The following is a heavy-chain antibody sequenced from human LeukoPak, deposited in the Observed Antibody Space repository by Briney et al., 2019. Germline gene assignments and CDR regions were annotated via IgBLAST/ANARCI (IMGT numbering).Heavy chain of an antibody. CDR2: ISSSSSYI. CDR3: ARDLPVAAAAGISDY. J-gene: IGHJ4*02. D-gene: IGHD6-13*01. V-gene: IGHV3-21*01. CDR1: GFTFSSYS. Sequence: PGGSLRLSSAASGFTFSSYSMNWVRQAPGKGLEWVSSISSSSSYIYYADSVKGRFTISRDNAKNSLYLQMNSLRAEDTAVYYCARDLPVAAAAGISDYWGQGTLVTVSS.